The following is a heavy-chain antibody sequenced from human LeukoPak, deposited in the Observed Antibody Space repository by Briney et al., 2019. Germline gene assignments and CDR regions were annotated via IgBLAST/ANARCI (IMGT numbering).Heavy chain of an antibody. CDR3: ARGPLEYCSGGTCYSGRNWFDP. CDR2: INPNSGDT. D-gene: IGHD2-15*01. Sequence: ASVKVSYKASGYILTDYYIHWVRQAPGQGLEWMGWINPNSGDTNYAQKFQGRVTMTRDTSISTVYMELRRLRYDDTAAYYCARGPLEYCSGGTCYSGRNWFDPWGQGTLVTVSS. CDR1: GYILTDYY. J-gene: IGHJ5*02. V-gene: IGHV1-2*02.